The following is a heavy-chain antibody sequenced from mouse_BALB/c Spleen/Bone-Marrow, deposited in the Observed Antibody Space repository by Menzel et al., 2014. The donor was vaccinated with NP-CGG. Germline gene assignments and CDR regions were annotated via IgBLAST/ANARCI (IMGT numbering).Heavy chain of an antibody. CDR2: IHPGSGNT. D-gene: IGHD2-14*01. CDR3: IRGNYRYSWFAY. CDR1: GYTFTDYE. Sequence: QVQLQQSGAELVRPGASVKLSCKALGYTFTDYEMHWVKQTPVNGLEWIGAIHPGSGNTAYDQKFKGKATLTADKSSSTAYMELSSLTSEDSAVYYCIRGNYRYSWFAYWGQGTLVTVSA. V-gene: IGHV1-15*01. J-gene: IGHJ3*01.